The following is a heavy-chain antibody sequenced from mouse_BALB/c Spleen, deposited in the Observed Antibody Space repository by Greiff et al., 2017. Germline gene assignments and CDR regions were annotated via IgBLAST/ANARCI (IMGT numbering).Heavy chain of an antibody. Sequence: DVQLQESGPGLVKPSQSLSLTCTVTGYSITSDYAWNWIRQFPGNKLEWMGYISYSGSTSYNPSLKSRISITRDTSKNQFFLQLNSVTTEDTATYYCARSDGTLTWFAYWGQGTLVTVSA. V-gene: IGHV3-2*02. J-gene: IGHJ3*01. CDR3: ARSDGTLTWFAY. CDR2: ISYSGST. CDR1: GYSITSDYA. D-gene: IGHD2-1*01.